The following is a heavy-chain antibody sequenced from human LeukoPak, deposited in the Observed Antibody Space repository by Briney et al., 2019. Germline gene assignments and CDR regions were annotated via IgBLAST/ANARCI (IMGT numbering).Heavy chain of an antibody. CDR3: ARNGCSSSTCKTE. J-gene: IGHJ4*02. Sequence: SETLSLTCSVSGVSITGDEDFWTWIRQPPGKGLELIGCVHHSGNRYYDSSLGSRLTISVDRSKNQFSLKLSSVTGADTAVYYCARNGCSSSTCKTEWGQGTLVIVSS. CDR1: GVSITGDEDF. D-gene: IGHD2-2*01. CDR2: VHHSGNR. V-gene: IGHV4-30-2*01.